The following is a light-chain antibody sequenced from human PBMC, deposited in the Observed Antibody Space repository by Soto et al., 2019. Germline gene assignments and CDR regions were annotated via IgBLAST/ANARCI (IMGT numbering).Light chain of an antibody. J-gene: IGLJ1*01. CDR1: SGDVGGYNY. Sequence: QSALTQPASVSGSPGQSITISCTGTSGDVGGYNYVAWYQQHPGKAPQLLIYDVSNRPSGISHRFSGSKSGSTASLTISGLQAEDEADYYCSSYTNRAMFVFGTGTKLTVL. V-gene: IGLV2-14*03. CDR3: SSYTNRAMFV. CDR2: DVS.